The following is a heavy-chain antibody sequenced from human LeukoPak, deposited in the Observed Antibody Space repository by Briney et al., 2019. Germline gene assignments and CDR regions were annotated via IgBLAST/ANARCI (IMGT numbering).Heavy chain of an antibody. V-gene: IGHV3-30*04. CDR2: ISYDGSNK. J-gene: IGHJ4*02. D-gene: IGHD3-22*01. CDR1: GFTFSSYA. Sequence: GGSLRLSCAASGFTFSSYAVHWVRQAPGKGLEWVAVISYDGSNKYYADSVKGRFTISRDNSKNTLYLQMNSLRAEDTAVYYCARPFPYYDSSGYYTDYWGQGTLVTVSS. CDR3: ARPFPYYDSSGYYTDY.